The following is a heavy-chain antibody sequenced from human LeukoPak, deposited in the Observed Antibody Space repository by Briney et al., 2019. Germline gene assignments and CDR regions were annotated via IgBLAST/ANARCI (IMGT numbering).Heavy chain of an antibody. D-gene: IGHD6-13*01. J-gene: IGHJ6*03. V-gene: IGHV1-2*02. CDR1: GYTFTGYY. Sequence: ASVKVSCKASGYTFTGYYMLWVRQAPGQGLEWMGWINPNSGGTNYAQKFQGRVTMTRDTSISTAYMELSRLRSDDTAVYYCARSPVGTYYYYMDVWGKGTTVTVSS. CDR3: ARSPVGTYYYYMDV. CDR2: INPNSGGT.